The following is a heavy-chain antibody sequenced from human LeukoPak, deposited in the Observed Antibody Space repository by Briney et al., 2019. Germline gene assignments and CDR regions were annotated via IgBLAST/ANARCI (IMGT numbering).Heavy chain of an antibody. CDR1: GFTFSSYAMH. J-gene: IGHJ4*02. D-gene: IGHD6-6*01. V-gene: IGHV4-30-4*01. CDR3: ASSIAARVY. CDR2: FYYSGST. Sequence: LRLSCAASGFTFSSYAMHWVRQAPGKGLEWIEYFYYSGSTYYNPSLKSRITISVDTSKNQFSLKLTSVTAADTAVYYCASSIAARVYWGRGTLVTVSS.